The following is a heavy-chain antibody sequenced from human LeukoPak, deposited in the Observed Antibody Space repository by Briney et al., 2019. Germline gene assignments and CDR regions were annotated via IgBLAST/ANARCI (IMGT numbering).Heavy chain of an antibody. Sequence: PSETLSLTCTVSGGSISRSSYYWGWLRQPPGKGLEWIGSIYYSGSTYYNPSLKSRVTISVDTSKNQFSLKLSSVTAADTAVYYCARHDGDSISYWGQGTLVTVSS. CDR2: IYYSGST. J-gene: IGHJ4*02. CDR3: ARHDGDSISY. D-gene: IGHD4-17*01. CDR1: GGSISRSSYY. V-gene: IGHV4-39*01.